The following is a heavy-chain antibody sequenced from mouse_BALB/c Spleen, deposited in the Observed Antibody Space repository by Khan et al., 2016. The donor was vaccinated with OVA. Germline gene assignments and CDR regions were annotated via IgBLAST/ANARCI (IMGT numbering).Heavy chain of an antibody. CDR2: ISTHYGDA. D-gene: IGHD1-3*01. V-gene: IGHV1S137*01. Sequence: QVQLKQSGAELVRPGVSVKISCKVSGYTFTDYAMHWVKQSHAKSREWIGGISTHYGDASYNQKFKGKATMTGDKSSSTAYMELARLTSTNSAISYCASGSGDSRFAYWGQGALVTVS. J-gene: IGHJ3*01. CDR3: ASGSGDSRFAY. CDR1: GYTFTDYA.